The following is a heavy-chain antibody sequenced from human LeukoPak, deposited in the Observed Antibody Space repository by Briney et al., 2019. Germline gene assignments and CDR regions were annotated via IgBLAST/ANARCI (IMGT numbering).Heavy chain of an antibody. CDR3: ARAGGEFDY. CDR2: ISSSGSSI. CDR1: GFTFSSYE. Sequence: GGSLRLSCAASGFTFSSYEMNWVRQAPGKGLEWVSYISSSGSSIYYADSVKGRFTISRDNAKNLLSLQMNSLSAEDTAVYYCARAGGEFDYWGQGTLVTVSS. D-gene: IGHD3-10*01. V-gene: IGHV3-48*03. J-gene: IGHJ4*02.